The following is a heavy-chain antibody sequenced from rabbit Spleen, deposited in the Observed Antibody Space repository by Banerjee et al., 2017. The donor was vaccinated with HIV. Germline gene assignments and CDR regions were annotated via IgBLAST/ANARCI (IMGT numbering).Heavy chain of an antibody. J-gene: IGHJ4*01. CDR3: AKDYGDSSGYYFDL. V-gene: IGHV1S40*01. Sequence: APGKGLEWIACIYAGSSGSTYYASWAKGRFTISKTSSTTVTLQMTSLTAADTATYFCAKDYGDSSGYYFDLWGQGTLVTVS. CDR2: IYAGSSGST. D-gene: IGHD1-1*01.